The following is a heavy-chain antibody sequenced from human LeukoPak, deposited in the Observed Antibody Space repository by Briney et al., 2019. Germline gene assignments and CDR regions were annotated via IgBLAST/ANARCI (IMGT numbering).Heavy chain of an antibody. V-gene: IGHV1-69*04. Sequence: SVKVSCKASGGTFSSYAISWVRQAPGQGLEWMGRIIPILGITNYAQKFQGRVTITADKSTSTAYMELSSLRSEDTAVYYCARTTWQGNVWFDPWGQGTLVTVSS. CDR2: IIPILGIT. D-gene: IGHD1-14*01. CDR1: GGTFSSYA. CDR3: ARTTWQGNVWFDP. J-gene: IGHJ5*02.